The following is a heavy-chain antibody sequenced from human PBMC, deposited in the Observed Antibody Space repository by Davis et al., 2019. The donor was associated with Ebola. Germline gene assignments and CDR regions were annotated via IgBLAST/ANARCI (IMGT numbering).Heavy chain of an antibody. CDR3: ARGIVYSYGSNYYGMDV. J-gene: IGHJ6*02. D-gene: IGHD5-18*01. V-gene: IGHV1-2*04. CDR2: INPNSGGT. CDR1: GYTFTGYY. Sequence: ASVKVSCKASGYTFTGYYMHWVRQAPGQGLEWMGWINPNSGGTNYAQRFQGWVTMTRDTSISTAYMELSRLRSDDTAVYYCARGIVYSYGSNYYGMDVWGQGTTVTVSS.